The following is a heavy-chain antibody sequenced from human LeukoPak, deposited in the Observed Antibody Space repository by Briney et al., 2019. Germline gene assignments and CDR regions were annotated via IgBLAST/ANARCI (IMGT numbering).Heavy chain of an antibody. J-gene: IGHJ4*02. V-gene: IGHV3-21*01. CDR3: ARALAVAATPYYYFDY. D-gene: IGHD2-15*01. CDR2: ISSSSSYI. CDR1: GFTFSSYS. Sequence: GGSLRLSCAASGFTFSSYSMNWVRQAPGKGLEWVSSISSSSSYIYYADSVKGRFTISRDNAKNSLYLQMNSLRAEDTAVYYCARALAVAATPYYYFDYWGQGTLVTVSS.